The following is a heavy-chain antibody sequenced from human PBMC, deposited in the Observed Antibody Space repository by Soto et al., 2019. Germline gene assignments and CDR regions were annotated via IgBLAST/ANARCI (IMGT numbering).Heavy chain of an antibody. Sequence: QVQLVESGGGVVQPGRSLRLSCAASGFIFSSYGMHWVRQAPGKGLEWVAVIWYDGRSRYYVDSVKGRFTISRDNSKNTMYRQMHSLRAEDTAVDYCARDSSAYYPSDLHDAFGLWGQGTMVTVSS. CDR2: IWYDGRSR. D-gene: IGHD3-22*01. V-gene: IGHV3-33*01. CDR3: ARDSSAYYPSDLHDAFGL. CDR1: GFIFSSYG. J-gene: IGHJ3*01.